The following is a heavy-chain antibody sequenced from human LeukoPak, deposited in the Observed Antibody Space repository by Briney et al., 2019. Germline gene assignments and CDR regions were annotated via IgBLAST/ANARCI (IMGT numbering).Heavy chain of an antibody. CDR2: IYYSGST. CDR3: ARDQSQNGRFDY. CDR1: GGSISSYY. J-gene: IGHJ4*02. Sequence: SETLSLTCTASGGSISSYYWSWTRQPPGKGLEWIGYIYYSGSTNYNPSLKSRVTISVDTSKNQFSLKLSSVTAADTAVYYCARDQSQNGRFDYWGQGTLVTVSS. V-gene: IGHV4-59*01. D-gene: IGHD2-8*01.